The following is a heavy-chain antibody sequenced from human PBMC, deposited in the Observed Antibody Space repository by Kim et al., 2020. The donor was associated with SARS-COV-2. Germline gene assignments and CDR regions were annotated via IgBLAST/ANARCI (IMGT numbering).Heavy chain of an antibody. J-gene: IGHJ4*02. CDR1: GGSISSGGYY. V-gene: IGHV4-39*01. CDR3: ARHCPGTSIRFLGIFQFDY. Sequence: SETLSLTCTVSGGSISSGGYYWGWIRQPPGKGLEWIGSVYYTGGTYYNPSLKSRVTISVDTSKNQFSLKLSSVTAADTAVYYCARHCPGTSIRFLGIFQFDYWGQGTLVTVSS. CDR2: VYYTGGT. D-gene: IGHD3-3*01.